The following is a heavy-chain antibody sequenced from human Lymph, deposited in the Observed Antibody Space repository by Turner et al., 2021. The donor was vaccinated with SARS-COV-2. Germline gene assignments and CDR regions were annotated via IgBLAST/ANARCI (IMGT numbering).Heavy chain of an antibody. CDR1: GGSISSDAYF. CDR2: IDYSGST. J-gene: IGHJ4*02. CDR3: ARVVVLRRAYFDY. Sequence: QLQLLQSYPGLGKPSQSLSLTCTFSGGSISSDAYFWAWIRQPPGKGLEWIGYIDYSGSTINNPSLKSRVTISVDTSKNQFSLKLSSVTAADTAVYYCARVVVLRRAYFDYWGQGTLVTVSS. D-gene: IGHD2-8*01. V-gene: IGHV4-30-4*01.